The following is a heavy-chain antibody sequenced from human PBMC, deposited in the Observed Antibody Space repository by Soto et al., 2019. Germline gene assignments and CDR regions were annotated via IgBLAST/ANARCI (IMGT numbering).Heavy chain of an antibody. CDR2: ISYSGST. J-gene: IGHJ4*02. V-gene: IGHV4-31*01. Sequence: QVQLQESGPGLVKPSQTLSLTCTVSGGSISSGCYYWSWIRQQPGKGLEWIGYISYSGSTYYNPSLKCLLTISVDTSNNQFSLKLGSVPAAHTAVYYFARRVLHWGQGTLTTVSS. CDR3: ARRVLH. CDR1: GGSISSGCYY. D-gene: IGHD1-26*01.